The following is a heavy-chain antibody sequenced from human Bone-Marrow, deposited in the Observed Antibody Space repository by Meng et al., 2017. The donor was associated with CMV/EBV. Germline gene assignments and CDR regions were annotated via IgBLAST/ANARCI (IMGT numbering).Heavy chain of an antibody. CDR2: IGTAGDT. V-gene: IGHV3-13*01. Sequence: GESLKISCAASGFTFSSYDMHWVRQATGKGLEWVSAIGTAGDTYYPGSVKGRFTISRENAKNSLYLQMNSLRAEDTAVYYCAKCLRGRGIYYYYGMDVWGQGTTVTVSS. D-gene: IGHD3-16*01. J-gene: IGHJ6*02. CDR1: GFTFSSYD. CDR3: AKCLRGRGIYYYYGMDV.